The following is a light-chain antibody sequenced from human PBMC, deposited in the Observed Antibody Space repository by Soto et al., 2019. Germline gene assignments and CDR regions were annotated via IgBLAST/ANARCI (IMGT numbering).Light chain of an antibody. CDR1: QSVLYWATNRNY. CDR3: QHYYSNPPT. Sequence: DIVMTQSPDSLAVSLGERATINCKSSQSVLYWATNRNYLAWFQQKPGQPPKLLIYWASTRESGVPDRFSGSGSETDFTLTISSLQAEDVAIYYCQHYYSNPPTFGQGTKVEIK. J-gene: IGKJ1*01. V-gene: IGKV4-1*01. CDR2: WAS.